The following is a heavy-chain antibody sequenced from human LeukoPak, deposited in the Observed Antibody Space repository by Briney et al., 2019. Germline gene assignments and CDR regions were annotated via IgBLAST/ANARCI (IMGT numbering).Heavy chain of an antibody. CDR3: ARDHPSYGDYPNPFDY. D-gene: IGHD4-17*01. V-gene: IGHV1-18*01. Sequence: ASVKVSCKASGYTFTSYGISWVRQAPGQGLEWMGWISAYNGNTNYAQTLQGRVTMTTDTSTSTAYMELRSLRSDDTAVYYCARDHPSYGDYPNPFDYWGQGTLVTVSS. CDR1: GYTFTSYG. CDR2: ISAYNGNT. J-gene: IGHJ4*02.